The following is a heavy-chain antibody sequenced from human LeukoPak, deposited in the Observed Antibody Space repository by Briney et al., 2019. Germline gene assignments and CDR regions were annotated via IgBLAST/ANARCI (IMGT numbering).Heavy chain of an antibody. Sequence: PSETLSLTCTVSGGSISSSSYYWGWIRQPPGKGLEWIGSIYYSGSTYYNPSLKSRVTISVDTSKNQFSLKLSSVTAADTAVYYCARFPDTSVGHFGYWGQGTLVTVSS. V-gene: IGHV4-39*01. D-gene: IGHD3-16*01. CDR1: GGSISSSSYY. J-gene: IGHJ4*02. CDR3: ARFPDTSVGHFGY. CDR2: IYYSGST.